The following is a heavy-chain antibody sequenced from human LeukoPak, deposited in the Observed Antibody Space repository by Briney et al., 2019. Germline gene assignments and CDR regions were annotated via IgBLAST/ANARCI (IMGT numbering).Heavy chain of an antibody. CDR1: GGSISSSTYY. V-gene: IGHV4-39*01. Sequence: KPSETLSLTCSVSGGSISSSTYYWGWIRQPPGKGLEWIGTVYYSGSTYYNPSLKGRVTISVDTSTNQFSLRLSSVTAADTAVYYCARQLWFHLFEYWGQGTLVTFSS. CDR2: VYYSGST. D-gene: IGHD3-10*01. J-gene: IGHJ4*02. CDR3: ARQLWFHLFEY.